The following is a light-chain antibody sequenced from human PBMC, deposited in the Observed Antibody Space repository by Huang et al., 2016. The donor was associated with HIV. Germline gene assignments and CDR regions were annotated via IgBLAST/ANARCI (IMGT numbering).Light chain of an antibody. CDR2: GAF. V-gene: IGKV3-20*01. J-gene: IGKJ1*01. CDR1: QSVSSSY. Sequence: EVVLKQSPGTLSLSPGERATLSCRASQSVSSSYTAWYQQKPGQAPRLLIYGAFRRATGIPDRFSGGGSGTDFTLTISRLEPEDFAVYYCQHYGSAFGQGTKVEIK. CDR3: QHYGSA.